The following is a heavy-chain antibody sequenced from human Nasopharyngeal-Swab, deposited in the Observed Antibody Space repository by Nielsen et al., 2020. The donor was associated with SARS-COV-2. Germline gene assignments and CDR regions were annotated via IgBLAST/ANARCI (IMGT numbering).Heavy chain of an antibody. V-gene: IGHV3-7*01. CDR2: IKQDGSEK. CDR1: GFTFSSYW. D-gene: IGHD6-13*01. J-gene: IGHJ3*02. Sequence: GESLKISCAASGFTFSSYWMSLVRQAPGKGLEWVANIKQDGSEKYYVDSVKGRFTISRDNAKNSLYLQMNSLRAEDTAVYYCARDRRIAAAGTDAFDIWGQGTMVTVSS. CDR3: ARDRRIAAAGTDAFDI.